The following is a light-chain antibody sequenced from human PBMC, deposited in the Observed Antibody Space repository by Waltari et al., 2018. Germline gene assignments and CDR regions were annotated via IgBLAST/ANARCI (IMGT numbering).Light chain of an antibody. CDR3: QHYVRLPAT. Sequence: IVLTQSPGTLSLSPGERATLSCRASQRVSRSLAWYQQKPGQAPKLLIYGSSTRATGIPDRFTGSGSATDFSLTISRLGPEDFAIYFCQHYVRLPATFGQGTKVEIK. V-gene: IGKV3-20*01. J-gene: IGKJ1*01. CDR1: QRVSRS. CDR2: GSS.